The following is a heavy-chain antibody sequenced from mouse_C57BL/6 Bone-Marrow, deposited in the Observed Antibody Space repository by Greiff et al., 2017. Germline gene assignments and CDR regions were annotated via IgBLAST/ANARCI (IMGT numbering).Heavy chain of an antibody. D-gene: IGHD2-10*01. Sequence: VQLQQSVAELVRPGASVKLSCTASGFTIKNTYMHWVKQRPEQGLEWIGRIDPANGNTKYDPKFQGKATITADPSSNTAYLQLSSLTSEDTAIYYCARDPLLWSYAMDYWGQGTSVTVSS. V-gene: IGHV14-3*01. J-gene: IGHJ4*01. CDR2: IDPANGNT. CDR1: GFTIKNTY. CDR3: ARDPLLWSYAMDY.